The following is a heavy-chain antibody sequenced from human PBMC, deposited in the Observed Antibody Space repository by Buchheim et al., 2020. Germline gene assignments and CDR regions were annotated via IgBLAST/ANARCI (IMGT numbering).Heavy chain of an antibody. CDR3: SRPPTNTFYFDY. Sequence: EVQLVQSGAEVKKPGESLKISCQSSGYTSSTYWIGWVRQMPGKGLEWMAIIYPSNSETRYSPSFQGQVTISVDKSINTVYLQWDSLRASDSAIYYCSRPPTNTFYFDYWGQGTL. CDR2: IYPSNSET. V-gene: IGHV5-51*01. CDR1: GYTSSTYW. J-gene: IGHJ4*02. D-gene: IGHD1-14*01.